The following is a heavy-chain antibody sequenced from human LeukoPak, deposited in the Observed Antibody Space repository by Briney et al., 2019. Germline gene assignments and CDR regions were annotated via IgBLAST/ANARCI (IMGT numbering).Heavy chain of an antibody. V-gene: IGHV4-30-4*01. CDR3: ARHTVTTWSIDY. Sequence: PSETLSLTCTVSGGSISSGDYYWSWIRQPPGKGLEWIGYIYYSGSTYYNPSLKSRVTISVDTSKNQFSLKLSSVTAADTAVYYCARHTVTTWSIDYWGQGTLVTVSS. D-gene: IGHD4-17*01. CDR1: GGSISSGDYY. CDR2: IYYSGST. J-gene: IGHJ4*02.